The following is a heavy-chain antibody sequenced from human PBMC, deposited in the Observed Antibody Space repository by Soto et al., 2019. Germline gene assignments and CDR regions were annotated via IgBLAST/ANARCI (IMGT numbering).Heavy chain of an antibody. Sequence: SVKVSCKASGGTFSSYAISWVRQAPGQGLEWMGGIIPIFGTANYAQKFQGRVTITADESTSTAYMELSSLRSEDTAVYYCGRGPGDKYYYYYYGMDVWGQGTTVTVSS. CDR3: GRGPGDKYYYYYYGMDV. CDR2: IIPIFGTA. V-gene: IGHV1-69*13. D-gene: IGHD3-16*01. J-gene: IGHJ6*02. CDR1: GGTFSSYA.